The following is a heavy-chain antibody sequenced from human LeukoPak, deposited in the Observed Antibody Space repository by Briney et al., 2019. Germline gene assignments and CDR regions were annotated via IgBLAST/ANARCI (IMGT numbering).Heavy chain of an antibody. CDR3: AKHGGSWTFDY. CDR1: GVSISTYY. Sequence: SETLSLTCTVSGVSISTYYWSWIRQPPGEGVGWIGYPYDSGSTNYNPSLKSRVTISVDTSKNQFSLKLSSVTAADTAMYYCAKHGGSWTFDYWGQGTLVTVSS. CDR2: PYDSGST. J-gene: IGHJ4*02. D-gene: IGHD6-13*01. V-gene: IGHV4-59*08.